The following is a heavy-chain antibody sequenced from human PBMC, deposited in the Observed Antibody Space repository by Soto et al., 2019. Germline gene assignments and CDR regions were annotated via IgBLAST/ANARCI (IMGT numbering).Heavy chain of an antibody. V-gene: IGHV3-43*01. Sequence: GGSLRLSCAASGFTFDDYTMHWVRQAPGKGLEWVSLISWDGGSTYYADSVKGRFTISRDNSKNSLHLQMNSLRTEDTALYYCAKDPSERGNYYFDYWGQGTLVTISS. D-gene: IGHD3-10*01. CDR1: GFTFDDYT. J-gene: IGHJ4*02. CDR2: ISWDGGST. CDR3: AKDPSERGNYYFDY.